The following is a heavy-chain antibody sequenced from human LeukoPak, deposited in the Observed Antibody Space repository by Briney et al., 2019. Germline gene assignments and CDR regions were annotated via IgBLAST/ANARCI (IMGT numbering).Heavy chain of an antibody. D-gene: IGHD6-19*01. J-gene: IGHJ6*02. CDR3: ARLSGWLASYYYYGMDV. V-gene: IGHV4-34*01. CDR1: GGSFSGYY. Sequence: SETLSLTCAVYGGSFSGYYWSWIRQPPGKGLEWIGEINHSGSTNYNPSLKSRVTISVDTSKNQFSLKLSSVTAADTAVYYCARLSGWLASYYYYGMDVWGQGTTVTVSS. CDR2: INHSGST.